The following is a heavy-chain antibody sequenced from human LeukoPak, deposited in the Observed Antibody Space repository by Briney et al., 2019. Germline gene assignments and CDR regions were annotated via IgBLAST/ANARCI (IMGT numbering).Heavy chain of an antibody. Sequence: GGSLRLSCAASGFTFTNFAMNWVRQAPGKGLEWVSSISESGDDTAYADSVKGRFTISRDNSRNTLYLQMISLRAEDTAVYYCAKQFVDVWGQGPLVTVPS. V-gene: IGHV3-23*01. CDR1: GFTFTNFA. J-gene: IGHJ5*02. CDR2: ISESGDDT. D-gene: IGHD5-24*01. CDR3: AKQFVDV.